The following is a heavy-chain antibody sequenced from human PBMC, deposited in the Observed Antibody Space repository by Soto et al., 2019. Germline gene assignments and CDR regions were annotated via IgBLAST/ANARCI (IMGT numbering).Heavy chain of an antibody. Sequence: GESLKISCKGSGYSFSSYWIGWVRQMPGKGLEWMGIIYPGDSDTRYSPSFQGQVTISVDKSSSTAYLQRSSLKASDTAMYYCARQAGWYRTYYFGMDVWGQGTTVGVSS. D-gene: IGHD6-19*01. CDR3: ARQAGWYRTYYFGMDV. CDR2: IYPGDSDT. V-gene: IGHV5-51*01. J-gene: IGHJ6*01. CDR1: GYSFSSYW.